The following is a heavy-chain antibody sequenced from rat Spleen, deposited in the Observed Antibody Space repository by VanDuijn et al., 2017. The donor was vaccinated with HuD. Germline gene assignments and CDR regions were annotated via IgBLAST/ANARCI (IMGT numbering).Heavy chain of an antibody. CDR1: GFIFSRSA. CDR2: ISYDGSST. D-gene: IGHD1-11*01. Sequence: EVQLVESGGGLVQPGRSMKLSCAASGFIFSRSAMAWVRQAPTKGLEWVATISYDGSSTYYRDSVKGRFSISRDNAENTVYLHMHSLRSEDTANYYCVKDRVGGYAFDYWGQGVMVTVSS. J-gene: IGHJ2*01. CDR3: VKDRVGGYAFDY. V-gene: IGHV5-29*01.